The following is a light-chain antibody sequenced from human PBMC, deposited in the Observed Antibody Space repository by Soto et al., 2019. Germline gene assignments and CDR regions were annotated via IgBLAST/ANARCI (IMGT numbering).Light chain of an antibody. CDR2: DAS. V-gene: IGKV1-5*01. J-gene: IGKJ1*01. CDR3: QQYNSFSRT. Sequence: DIQMTQSPSTLSTSVGDRVTITCRASQSINTWLAWYQQKPGKAPKLLIFDASNLGTGVPSRFSGSGSETEFTLTTSSLQPDDFATYYCQQYNSFSRTFGQGTKVDIK. CDR1: QSINTW.